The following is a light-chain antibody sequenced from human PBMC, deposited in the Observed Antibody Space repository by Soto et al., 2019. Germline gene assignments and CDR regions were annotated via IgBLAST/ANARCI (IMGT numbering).Light chain of an antibody. V-gene: IGLV2-14*01. CDR2: EVT. CDR1: SNDVGDFDY. J-gene: IGLJ2*01. CDR3: SSCTQITTLGI. Sequence: QSALTQPASVSGSPGQSITISCSATSNDVGDFDYVSWYQHHPGKAPKLLIYEVTNRPSGVSDRFSGSKSGNTASLTISGLQPDDEAEYYCSSCTQITTLGIFGGGTKLTVL.